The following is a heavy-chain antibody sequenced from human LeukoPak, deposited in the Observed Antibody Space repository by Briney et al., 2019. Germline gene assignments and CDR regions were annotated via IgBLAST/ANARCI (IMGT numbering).Heavy chain of an antibody. Sequence: SETLSLTCTVSGGSISSYYWSWIRQPPGKGLEWIGYIYYSGSTNYNPSLKSRVTISVDTSKNQFSLKLSFVTAADTAVYYCARTDSGSYSRWGQGTLVTVSS. CDR1: GGSISSYY. D-gene: IGHD1-26*01. CDR3: ARTDSGSYSR. V-gene: IGHV4-59*01. CDR2: IYYSGST. J-gene: IGHJ4*02.